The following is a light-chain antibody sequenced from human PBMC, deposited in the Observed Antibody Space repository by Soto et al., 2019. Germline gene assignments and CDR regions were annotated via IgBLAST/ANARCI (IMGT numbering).Light chain of an antibody. CDR3: QQYNNLYT. Sequence: ETVMTQSPGTLSVSPGETVTISCRASQSVSSNVAWYQQTPGQAPRLLMYATSTRATGIPARFSGSGSGTDFTLTISSLQFEDFAVYYCQQYNNLYTVGQGTKLEIK. V-gene: IGKV3-15*01. CDR2: ATS. CDR1: QSVSSN. J-gene: IGKJ2*01.